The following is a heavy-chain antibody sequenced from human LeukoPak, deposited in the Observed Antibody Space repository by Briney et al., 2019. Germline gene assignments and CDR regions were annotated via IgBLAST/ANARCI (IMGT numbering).Heavy chain of an antibody. CDR2: ISSSGGRT. D-gene: IGHD1-1*01. CDR1: GFTFSSYG. J-gene: IGHJ4*02. V-gene: IGHV3-23*01. Sequence: PGGTLRLSCAASGFTFSSYGMSWVRQAPGKGLEWVSAISSSGGRTYYVDSVKGRFTISRDNSKNTVYLQMNSLRVEDTAVYYCAKGYHGTYWGQGTLVTVSS. CDR3: AKGYHGTY.